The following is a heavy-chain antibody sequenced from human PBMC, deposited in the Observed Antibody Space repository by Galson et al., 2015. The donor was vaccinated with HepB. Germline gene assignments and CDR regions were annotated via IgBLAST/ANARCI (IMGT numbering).Heavy chain of an antibody. Sequence: SLRLSCAASGFPFRSSGMHWVRQAPGKGLEWVAFILYDGSNQYYADSVKGRFIISRDNFKNTLYLQVNSLRAEGTAVYYCAKSLTKSRAPFDSWGQGTLVTVSS. J-gene: IGHJ4*02. V-gene: IGHV3-30*18. CDR3: AKSLTKSRAPFDS. CDR2: ILYDGSNQ. CDR1: GFPFRSSG. D-gene: IGHD3-9*01.